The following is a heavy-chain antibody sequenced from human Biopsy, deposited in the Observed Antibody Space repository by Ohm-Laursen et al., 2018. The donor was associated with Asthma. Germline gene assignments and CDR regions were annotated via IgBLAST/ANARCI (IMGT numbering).Heavy chain of an antibody. CDR1: GFAVSRDH. CDR3: ARIMRLGYNSLDYGMDV. Sequence: SLRLSCVASGFAVSRDHMFWVRQAPGKGLEWVSLIYSGDNTYYADSVKGRFTITRDHSNMHLQMNNPIAEDTAVYHCARIMRLGYNSLDYGMDVWGQGTTVTVS. D-gene: IGHD5-24*01. CDR2: IYSGDNT. J-gene: IGHJ6*02. V-gene: IGHV3-53*01.